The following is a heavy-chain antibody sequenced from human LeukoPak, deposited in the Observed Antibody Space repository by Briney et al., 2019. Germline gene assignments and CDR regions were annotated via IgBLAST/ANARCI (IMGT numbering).Heavy chain of an antibody. D-gene: IGHD5-18*01. CDR3: ARGGTWKQLWLPFDY. V-gene: IGHV3-48*03. J-gene: IGHJ4*02. CDR1: GFTFSSYE. Sequence: PGGSVRLSCAASGFTFSSYEMNWVRQAPGKGLEWVSYISSSGSTIYYADSVKGRFTISRDNAKNSLYLQMNSLRAEDTAVYYCARGGTWKQLWLPFDYWGQGTLVTVSS. CDR2: ISSSGSTI.